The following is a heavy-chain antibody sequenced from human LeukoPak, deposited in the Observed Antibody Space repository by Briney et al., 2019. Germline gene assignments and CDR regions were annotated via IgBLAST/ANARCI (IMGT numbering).Heavy chain of an antibody. V-gene: IGHV3-21*06. CDR2: ISSSANYI. J-gene: IGHJ6*02. CDR3: ARELITMVRGVDYYYGMDV. Sequence: PGGSLRLSCAASGFTFSSYTMNWVRQAPGKGLEWVSSISSSANYIYYADSVKGRFTISRDNAKNSVYLQMSSLRAEDTAVYYCARELITMVRGVDYYYGMDVWGQGTTVTVSS. D-gene: IGHD3-10*01. CDR1: GFTFSSYT.